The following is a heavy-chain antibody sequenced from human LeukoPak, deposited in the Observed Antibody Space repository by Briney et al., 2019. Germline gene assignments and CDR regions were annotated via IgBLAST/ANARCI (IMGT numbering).Heavy chain of an antibody. CDR3: ARESWYGIDY. V-gene: IGHV4-59*01. Sequence: SETLSLTCTVSGGSISSYYWSWIRQPPGKGLEWIGYIYYSGSTNYNPSLKSRVAISVDTSKNQFSLKLSSVTAADTAVYYCARESWYGIDYWGQGTLVTVSS. CDR2: IYYSGST. D-gene: IGHD6-13*01. J-gene: IGHJ4*02. CDR1: GGSISSYY.